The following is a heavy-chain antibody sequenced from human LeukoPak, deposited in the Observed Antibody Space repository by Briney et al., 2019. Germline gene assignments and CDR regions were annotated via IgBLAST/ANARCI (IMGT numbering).Heavy chain of an antibody. CDR3: ARAFSYYDSSADY. J-gene: IGHJ4*02. D-gene: IGHD3-22*01. Sequence: GASVKVSCKASRGTFSSYAISWVRQAPGQGLEWMGRIIPILGIANYAQKFQGRVTITADKSTSTAYMELSSLRSEDTAVYYCARAFSYYDSSADYWGQGTLVTVSS. CDR2: IIPILGIA. CDR1: RGTFSSYA. V-gene: IGHV1-69*04.